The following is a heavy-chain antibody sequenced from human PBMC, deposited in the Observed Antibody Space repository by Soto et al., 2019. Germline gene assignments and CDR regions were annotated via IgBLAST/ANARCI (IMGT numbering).Heavy chain of an antibody. D-gene: IGHD3-22*01. CDR3: TRRSEYDSGGYYYAYDY. J-gene: IGHJ4*02. V-gene: IGHV3-73*02. CDR1: GFTFSDSA. Sequence: EVQVVESGGSLVQPGGSLTLSCAASGFTFSDSAMHWVRQASGKGLEWLGRIRSKANNFATAYAASVKGRFTISRDDAKNTVYLQMNSLNSEDTAVYYCTRRSEYDSGGYYYAYDYWGQGTRVTVSS. CDR2: IRSKANNFAT.